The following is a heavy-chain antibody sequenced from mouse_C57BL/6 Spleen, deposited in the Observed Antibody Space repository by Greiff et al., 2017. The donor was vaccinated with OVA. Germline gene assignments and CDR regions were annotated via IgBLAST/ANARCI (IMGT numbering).Heavy chain of an antibody. Sequence: VQLQQSGPELVKPGASVKISCKASGYTFTDYYMNWVKQSHGKSLEWIGDINPNNGGTSYNQKFKGKATLTVDKSSSTAYMELRSLTSEDSAVYYCARGGAYGSSSYYAMDYWGQGTSVTVSS. J-gene: IGHJ4*01. CDR1: GYTFTDYY. D-gene: IGHD1-1*01. CDR3: ARGGAYGSSSYYAMDY. V-gene: IGHV1-26*01. CDR2: INPNNGGT.